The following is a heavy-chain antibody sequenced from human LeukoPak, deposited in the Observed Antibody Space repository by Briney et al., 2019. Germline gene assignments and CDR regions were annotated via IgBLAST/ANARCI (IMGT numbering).Heavy chain of an antibody. CDR1: GGSISSYY. CDR2: IYTSGSA. D-gene: IGHD1-26*01. J-gene: IGHJ3*02. Sequence: SETLSLTCTVYGGSISSYYWSWIRQPAGKGLEWLGRIYTSGSANYNPSLKSRVTMSIVTSKNQLSLKLSSVTAADTAVYYCARAVGATAPHDTFDIWGQGTMVTVSS. CDR3: ARAVGATAPHDTFDI. V-gene: IGHV4-4*07.